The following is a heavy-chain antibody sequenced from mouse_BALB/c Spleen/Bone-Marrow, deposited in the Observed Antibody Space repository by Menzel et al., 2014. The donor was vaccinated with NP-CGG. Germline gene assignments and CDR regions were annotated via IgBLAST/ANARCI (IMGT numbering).Heavy chain of an antibody. J-gene: IGHJ2*01. Sequence: EVQRVESGAELVRPGALVKLSCKASGFNIKDYYMHWVKQRPEQGLEWIGWIDPENGNTIYDPKFQGKASITADTSSNTAYLQLSSLTSEGTAVYYCARHYYGTSYVGYFDYWGQGTTLTVSS. CDR1: GFNIKDYY. CDR3: ARHYYGTSYVGYFDY. CDR2: IDPENGNT. D-gene: IGHD1-1*01. V-gene: IGHV14-1*02.